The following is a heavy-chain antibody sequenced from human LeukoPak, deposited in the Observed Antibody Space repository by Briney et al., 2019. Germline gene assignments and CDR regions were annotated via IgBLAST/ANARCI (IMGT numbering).Heavy chain of an antibody. Sequence: PGGSLRLSCAASGFTFSSYAMSWVRLAPGKGLEWVSSITGSGGTTYYADSVKGRFTISRDNSKNTLYLQMNSLRAEDTAVYYCAGNWGRYYFGYWGQGTLVTVSS. D-gene: IGHD3-16*01. J-gene: IGHJ4*02. CDR2: ITGSGGTT. CDR3: AGNWGRYYFGY. V-gene: IGHV3-23*01. CDR1: GFTFSSYA.